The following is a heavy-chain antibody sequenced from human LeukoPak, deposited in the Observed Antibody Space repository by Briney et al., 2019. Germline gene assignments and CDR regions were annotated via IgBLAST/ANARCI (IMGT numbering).Heavy chain of an antibody. V-gene: IGHV3-15*01. CDR3: AADRGVPHDS. CDR2: IKTKAVGGTA. Sequence: GGSLRLSYAASGFTFSNAWMSWVRQAPGKGLEWVGRIKTKAVGGTADYAAPVKGRFTISRDDSQNTLYLQMNSLITEDTAVYYCAADRGVPHDSWGQGTLVTVSS. J-gene: IGHJ4*02. CDR1: GFTFSNAW. D-gene: IGHD3-10*01.